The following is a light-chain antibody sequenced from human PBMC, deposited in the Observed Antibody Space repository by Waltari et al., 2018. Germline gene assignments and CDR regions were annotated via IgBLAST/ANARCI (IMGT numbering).Light chain of an antibody. J-gene: IGLJ2*01. CDR2: GNN. Sequence: QSLLTQPPSVSGAPGQRVTISCPVRDSNLGSGYDVTRYQQLPGRAPKFTIYGNNNRPSGVSDRCSGSKSDTSASLAITGLQAEDEAHYYCQSYDSSLNGHLVFGGGTKLTVL. CDR1: DSNLGSGYD. V-gene: IGLV1-40*01. CDR3: QSYDSSLNGHLV.